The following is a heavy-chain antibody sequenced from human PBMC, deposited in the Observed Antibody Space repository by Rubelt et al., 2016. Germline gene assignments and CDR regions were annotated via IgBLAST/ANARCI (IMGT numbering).Heavy chain of an antibody. Sequence: QVQLVQSGAEVKKPGASVKVSCKASGYTFTGYYMHWVRQAPGQGLEWMGWNNPNSGGTNYAEKFQGRVTMTRDTSVSTAYMELSRLTSDDTAVYYCARGNSGYDYGLDYWGQGTLVTVSS. D-gene: IGHD5-12*01. CDR2: NNPNSGGT. CDR1: GYTFTGYY. CDR3: ARGNSGYDYGLDY. J-gene: IGHJ4*02. V-gene: IGHV1-2*02.